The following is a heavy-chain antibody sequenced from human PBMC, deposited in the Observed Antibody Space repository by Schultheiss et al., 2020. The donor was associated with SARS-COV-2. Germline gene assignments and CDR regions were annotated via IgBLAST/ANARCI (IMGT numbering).Heavy chain of an antibody. Sequence: GGSLRLSCAASGFTVSSTYMSWVRQAPGKGLEWVSVIYSGGSTYYADSVKGRFTISRDNSKNTLYLQMNSLRAEDTAVYFCARGGHSAWYEDWGQGTLVTVSS. CDR3: ARGGHSAWYED. V-gene: IGHV3-53*01. D-gene: IGHD6-19*01. CDR2: IYSGGST. J-gene: IGHJ4*02. CDR1: GFTVSSTY.